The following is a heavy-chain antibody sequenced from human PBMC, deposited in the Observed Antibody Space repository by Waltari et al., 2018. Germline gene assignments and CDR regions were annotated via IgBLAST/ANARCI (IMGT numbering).Heavy chain of an antibody. D-gene: IGHD6-19*01. CDR2: IYYSGST. CDR3: ARYSSGWYGEIDY. V-gene: IGHV4-39*01. J-gene: IGHJ4*02. Sequence: SLTCTVSGGSISSSSYYWGWIRQPPGKGLEWIGSIYYSGSTYYNPSLKSRATISVDTSKNQFSLKLSSVTAADTAVYYCARYSSGWYGEIDYWGQGTLVTVSS. CDR1: GGSISSSSYY.